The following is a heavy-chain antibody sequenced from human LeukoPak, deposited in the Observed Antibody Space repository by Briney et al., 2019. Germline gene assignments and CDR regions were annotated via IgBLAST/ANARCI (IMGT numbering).Heavy chain of an antibody. V-gene: IGHV3-30*02. J-gene: IGHJ3*02. D-gene: IGHD3-22*01. CDR2: IRYDGSNK. Sequence: GGSLRLSCAASGFTFSSYGMHWVRQAPGKGLEWVAFIRYDGSNKYYADSVKGRFTISRDNSKNTLYLQMNSLRAEDTAVYYCAKESRNLRITMIVVVKTDAFDIWGQGTMVTVSS. CDR1: GFTFSSYG. CDR3: AKESRNLRITMIVVVKTDAFDI.